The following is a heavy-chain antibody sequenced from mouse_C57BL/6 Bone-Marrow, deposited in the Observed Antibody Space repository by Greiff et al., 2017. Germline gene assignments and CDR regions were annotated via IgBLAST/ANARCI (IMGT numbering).Heavy chain of an antibody. V-gene: IGHV1-64*01. CDR3: AYDYDGAMDY. CDR1: GYTFTSYW. D-gene: IGHD2-4*01. Sequence: QVHVKQPGAELVKPGASVKLSCKASGYTFTSYWMHWVKQRPGQGLEWIGMIHPNSGSTNYNEKFKSKATLTVDKSSSTAYMQLSSLTSEDSAVYYCAYDYDGAMDYWGQGTSVTVSS. J-gene: IGHJ4*01. CDR2: IHPNSGST.